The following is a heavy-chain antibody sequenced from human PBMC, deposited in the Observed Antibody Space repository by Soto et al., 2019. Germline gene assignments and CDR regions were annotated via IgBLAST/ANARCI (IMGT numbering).Heavy chain of an antibody. CDR1: GFTFSDYY. V-gene: IGHV3-72*01. CDR3: ARVVTGASYGFDF. D-gene: IGHD2-21*02. J-gene: IGHJ4*02. Sequence: GSLRLSCAASGFTFSDYYMDWVRQAPGKGLEWVGRTRNKANSYTTEYAASVKGRFTISRDDSRNSLYLQMNSLKTEDTAVYYCARVVTGASYGFDFWGQGTMVTVSS. CDR2: TRNKANSYTT.